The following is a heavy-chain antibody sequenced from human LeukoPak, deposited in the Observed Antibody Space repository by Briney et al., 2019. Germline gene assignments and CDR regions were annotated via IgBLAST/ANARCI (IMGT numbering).Heavy chain of an antibody. Sequence: PGGSLRLSCAASGFTVSSNYMSWVRQAPGKGLEWVSVIYSGGSTYYADSVKGRSTISRDNSKNTLYLQMNSLRAEDTAVYYCATVEVYGVDSEYFQHWGQGTLVTVSS. D-gene: IGHD4-17*01. J-gene: IGHJ1*01. CDR3: ATVEVYGVDSEYFQH. CDR1: GFTVSSNY. CDR2: IYSGGST. V-gene: IGHV3-53*01.